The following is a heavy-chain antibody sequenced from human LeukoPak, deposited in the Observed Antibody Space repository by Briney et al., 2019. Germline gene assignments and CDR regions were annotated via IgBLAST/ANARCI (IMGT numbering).Heavy chain of an antibody. D-gene: IGHD3-16*02. CDR2: IYYSGST. V-gene: IGHV4-59*12. J-gene: IGHJ4*02. CDR1: GGSISSYY. Sequence: SETLSLTCTVSGGSISSYYWSWIRQPPGKGLEWIGYIYYSGSTSYNPSLKSRVTISVDTSKNQFSLKLSSVTAADTAVYYCARLRDYVWGSYRFDYWGQGTLVTVSS. CDR3: ARLRDYVWGSYRFDY.